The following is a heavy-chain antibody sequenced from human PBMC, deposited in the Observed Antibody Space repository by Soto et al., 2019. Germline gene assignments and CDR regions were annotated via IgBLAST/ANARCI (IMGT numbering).Heavy chain of an antibody. D-gene: IGHD3-3*01. CDR3: ARGHTDYDFWSGYYYYGMDV. CDR1: GYTFTGYD. J-gene: IGHJ6*02. Sequence: QVQLVQSGAEVKKPGASVKVSCKASGYTFTGYDINWVRQATGQGLEWMGWMNPNSGNTGYAQKFQGRVTMTRNTSISTAYMELSSLRSEDTAVYYCARGHTDYDFWSGYYYYGMDVWGQGTTVTVSS. CDR2: MNPNSGNT. V-gene: IGHV1-8*01.